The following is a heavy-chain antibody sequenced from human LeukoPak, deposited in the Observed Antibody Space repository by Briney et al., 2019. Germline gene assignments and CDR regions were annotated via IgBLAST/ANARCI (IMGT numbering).Heavy chain of an antibody. CDR1: GYSFTSYW. D-gene: IGHD3-3*01. Sequence: GESLKISCKGSGYSFTSYWIGWVRQMPGKGLEWMGIIYPGDSDTRYSPSFQGQVTISADKSISTAYLQWSSLKASDTAMYYCAIFDFLFGEIDNWFDPWGQGTLVTVSS. CDR3: AIFDFLFGEIDNWFDP. V-gene: IGHV5-51*01. CDR2: IYPGDSDT. J-gene: IGHJ5*02.